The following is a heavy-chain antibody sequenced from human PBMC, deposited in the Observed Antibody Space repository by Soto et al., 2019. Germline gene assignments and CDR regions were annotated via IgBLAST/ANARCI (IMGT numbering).Heavy chain of an antibody. V-gene: IGHV1-69*01. D-gene: IGHD2-15*01. CDR2: IIPIFGTA. J-gene: IGHJ5*02. CDR3: ARYSTLGRAANNWFDP. CDR1: AGSFISYA. Sequence: SVKVPCTAAAGSFISYAVSWVRRAPGQGLEWMGGIIPIFGTANYAQKFQGRVTITADESTSTAYMELSSLRSEDTAVYYCARYSTLGRAANNWFDPWGQGTLVTVSS.